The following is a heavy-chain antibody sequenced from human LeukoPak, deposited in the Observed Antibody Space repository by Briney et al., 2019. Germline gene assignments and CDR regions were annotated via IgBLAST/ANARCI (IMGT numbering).Heavy chain of an antibody. CDR1: GFTFSSYS. CDR3: AKSPTTVTANNWFDP. J-gene: IGHJ5*02. D-gene: IGHD4-11*01. V-gene: IGHV3-48*04. CDR2: ISSASGSI. Sequence: GGSLRLSCAASGFTFSSYSMNWVRQAPGKGLEWVSYISSASGSIYYADSVKGRFTISRDNAKNSLFLQMNSLRAEDTAVYYCAKSPTTVTANNWFDPWGQGTLVTVSS.